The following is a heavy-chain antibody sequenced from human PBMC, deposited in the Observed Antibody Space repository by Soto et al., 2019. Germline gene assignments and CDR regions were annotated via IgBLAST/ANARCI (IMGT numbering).Heavy chain of an antibody. D-gene: IGHD3-16*01. CDR3: ARRYGWAFDI. J-gene: IGHJ3*02. V-gene: IGHV4-59*08. Sequence: QVQLQESGPGLVKPSETLSLNCTVSGGSISSYYWSWIRQPPGKGLEWIGYIYYRGSTNYNPSPKRPVTRSVATSKNQFSLKLSSVTAADTAVYYCARRYGWAFDIWGQGTMVTVSS. CDR1: GGSISSYY. CDR2: IYYRGST.